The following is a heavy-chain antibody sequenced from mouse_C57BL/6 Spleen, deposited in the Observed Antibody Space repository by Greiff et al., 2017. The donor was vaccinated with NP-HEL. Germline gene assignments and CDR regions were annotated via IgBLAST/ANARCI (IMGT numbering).Heavy chain of an antibody. J-gene: IGHJ4*01. V-gene: IGHV1-59*01. CDR3: ARIYYGNYYAIDY. CDR1: GYTFTSYW. D-gene: IGHD2-1*01. CDR2: IDPSDSYT. Sequence: QVQLQQPGAELVRPGTSVKLSCKASGYTFTSYWMNWVKQRPGQGLEWIGVIDPSDSYTNYNQKFKGKATLTVDTSYSTAYMQLSSLTSEDSAVYYCARIYYGNYYAIDYWGQGTSVTVSS.